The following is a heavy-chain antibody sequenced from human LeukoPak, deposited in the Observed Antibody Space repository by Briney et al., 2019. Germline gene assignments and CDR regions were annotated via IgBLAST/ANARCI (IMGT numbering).Heavy chain of an antibody. Sequence: PSQTLSLTCTVSGGSISSGSYYWSWIRQPAGKGLEYIGHIYTSGSTNYNPSLKGRVTISIATFKNQFSLKLSFVTAADTAVYYCARRYYYGSGSYYKGYYYYYMDVWGKGTTVTISS. CDR1: GGSISSGSYY. CDR2: IYTSGST. D-gene: IGHD3-10*01. J-gene: IGHJ6*03. CDR3: ARRYYYGSGSYYKGYYYYYMDV. V-gene: IGHV4-61*09.